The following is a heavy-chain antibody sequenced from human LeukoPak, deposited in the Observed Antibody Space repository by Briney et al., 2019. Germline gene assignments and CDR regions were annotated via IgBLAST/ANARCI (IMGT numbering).Heavy chain of an antibody. CDR2: IKQDGSEK. V-gene: IGHV3-7*01. CDR3: ARDTLAAAFDY. Sequence: GGSLRLSCAASGFTLSSYWMSWVRQAPGKGLEWVANIKQDGSEKYYVDSVKGRFTISRDNAKNSLYLQMNSLRAEDTAVYYCARDTLAAAFDYWGQGTLVTVSS. D-gene: IGHD6-13*01. J-gene: IGHJ4*02. CDR1: GFTLSSYW.